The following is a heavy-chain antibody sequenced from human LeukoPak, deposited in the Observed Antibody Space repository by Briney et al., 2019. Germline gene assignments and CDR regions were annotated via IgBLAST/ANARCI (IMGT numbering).Heavy chain of an antibody. Sequence: GGSLRLSCAASGFTFSSYGMHWVRQAPGKGLEWVAFIRYDGSNKYYADSVKGRFTISRDNSKNTLYLQMNSLRAEDTAVYYCAKDYDSSGYYYFYYFDYWGQGTLVTVSS. CDR1: GFTFSSYG. V-gene: IGHV3-30*02. D-gene: IGHD3-22*01. CDR2: IRYDGSNK. J-gene: IGHJ4*02. CDR3: AKDYDSSGYYYFYYFDY.